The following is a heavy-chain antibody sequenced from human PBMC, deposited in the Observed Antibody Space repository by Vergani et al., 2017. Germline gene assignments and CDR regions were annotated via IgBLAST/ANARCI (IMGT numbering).Heavy chain of an antibody. J-gene: IGHJ4*02. V-gene: IGHV1-69*01. CDR1: GGTFSSYA. CDR3: ASGLLPDFDWLLFY. D-gene: IGHD3-9*01. CDR2: IIPIFGTA. Sequence: QVQLVQSGAEVKKPGSSVKVSCKASGGTFSSYAISWVRQAPGQGLEWMGGIIPIFGTANYSQKFQGRVTITADESTSTAYMELSSLRSEDTAVYSCASGLLPDFDWLLFYWGQGTLVTVSS.